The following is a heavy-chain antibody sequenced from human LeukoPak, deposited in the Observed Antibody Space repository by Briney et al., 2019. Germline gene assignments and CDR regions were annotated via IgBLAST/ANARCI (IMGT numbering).Heavy chain of an antibody. CDR1: GFTFSNYP. Sequence: GGSLRLSCAASGFTFSNYPMHWVRQVPGKGPEYVSAVTSDGVKTYYANSVEGRFTISRDNSKSTLSLQMGNLRAEDMAVYYCARVGSWDANDLWGQGTMVTVSS. V-gene: IGHV3-64*01. CDR2: VTSDGVKT. J-gene: IGHJ3*01. D-gene: IGHD1-26*01. CDR3: ARVGSWDANDL.